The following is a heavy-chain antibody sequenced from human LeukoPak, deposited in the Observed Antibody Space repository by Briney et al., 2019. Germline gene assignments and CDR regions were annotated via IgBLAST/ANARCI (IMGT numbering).Heavy chain of an antibody. J-gene: IGHJ4*02. CDR1: GGSISSGSYY. V-gene: IGHV4-61*02. CDR3: ARGSITGTTGLDY. D-gene: IGHD1-7*01. CDR2: IYTSGST. Sequence: SETLSLTCTVSGGSISSGSYYWSWIRQPAGKGLEWIGRIYTSGSTNYNPSLKSRVTISVDTSKNQFSLKLGSVTAADTAVYYCARGSITGTTGLDYWGQGTLVTVSS.